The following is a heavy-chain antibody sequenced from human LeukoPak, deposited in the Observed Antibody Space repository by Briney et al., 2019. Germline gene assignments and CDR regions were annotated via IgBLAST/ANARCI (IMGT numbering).Heavy chain of an antibody. J-gene: IGHJ5*02. V-gene: IGHV4-59*01. Sequence: PSETLSLTCTDSGGSISSYYWSWIRQPPGKGLEWIGYIYYSGSTNYNPSLKSRVTISVDTSKNQFSLKLSSVTAADTAVYYCASQEAGYDDLKGWFDPWGQGTLVTVSS. D-gene: IGHD5-12*01. CDR2: IYYSGST. CDR1: GGSISSYY. CDR3: ASQEAGYDDLKGWFDP.